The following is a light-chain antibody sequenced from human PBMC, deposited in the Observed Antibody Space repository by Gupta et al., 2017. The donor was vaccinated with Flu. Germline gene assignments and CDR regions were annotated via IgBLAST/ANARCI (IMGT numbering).Light chain of an antibody. J-gene: IGLJ3*02. CDR1: SSDVGGDKY. CDR2: EVD. Sequence: QSALTQLPSASGSPGQSFTISCTEPSSDVGGDKYVSWYQQHPGKAPKLIIYEVDQRPSGVPGRFSGSKSGNTASLSVAGLQADDEGLYHCSSYSGTNNVWVFGGGTNLTVL. CDR3: SSYSGTNNVWV. V-gene: IGLV2-8*01.